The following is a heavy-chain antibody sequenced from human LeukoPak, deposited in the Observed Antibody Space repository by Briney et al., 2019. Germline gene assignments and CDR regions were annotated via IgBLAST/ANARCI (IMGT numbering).Heavy chain of an antibody. V-gene: IGHV4-34*01. CDR2: INHSGST. Sequence: PSETLSLTCAVYGGSFSGYYWSWIRQPPGKGLEWIGEINHSGSTNYNPSLKSRVTISVDTSKNQFSLKLSSVTAADTAVYYCASTNYYGSGRPHYFDYWGQGTLVTVSS. CDR1: GGSFSGYY. J-gene: IGHJ4*02. D-gene: IGHD3-10*01. CDR3: ASTNYYGSGRPHYFDY.